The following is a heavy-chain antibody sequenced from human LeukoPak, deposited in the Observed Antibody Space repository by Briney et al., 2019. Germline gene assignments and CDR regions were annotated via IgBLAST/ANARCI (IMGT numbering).Heavy chain of an antibody. D-gene: IGHD1-26*01. J-gene: IGHJ4*02. CDR3: ARHRWSGSYPYYFDY. Sequence: GGSLRLSCAASGFTSSAIHWVRQSPGKGLEWVSDISGSGGNTYYAASVKGRFTISRDDSKNTLYLQMNSLRAEDTAVYYCARHRWSGSYPYYFDYWGQGTLVTVSS. CDR2: ISGSGGNT. V-gene: IGHV3-23*01. CDR1: GFTSSA.